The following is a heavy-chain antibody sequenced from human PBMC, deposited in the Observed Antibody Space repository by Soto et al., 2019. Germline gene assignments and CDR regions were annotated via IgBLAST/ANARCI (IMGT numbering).Heavy chain of an antibody. J-gene: IGHJ6*03. V-gene: IGHV3-21*01. CDR2: ISSRSNYI. CDR1: GFTFSTYN. Sequence: EVQLVESGGGLVKPGGSLRLSCVASGFTFSTYNMNWVRQAPGKGLEWVTYISSRSNYIYYADSVKGRFTISRDNAKNSLSLQMNSLRAEDTAVYYCARDESARQEGGYDYFYMDVWGKGTTVTVSS. D-gene: IGHD6-6*01. CDR3: ARDESARQEGGYDYFYMDV.